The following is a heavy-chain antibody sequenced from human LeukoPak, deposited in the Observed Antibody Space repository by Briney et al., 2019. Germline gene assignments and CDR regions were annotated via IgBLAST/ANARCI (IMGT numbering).Heavy chain of an antibody. CDR1: GGSISSYY. V-gene: IGHV4-59*01. D-gene: IGHD3-3*01. J-gene: IGHJ5*02. Sequence: KPSETLSLTCTVSGGSISSYYWSWIRQPPGKGLEWIGYIYYSGSTNYNPSLKSRVTISVDTSKNQFSLKLSSVTAADTAVYYCARFYDFWSGYYTWGQGIVVTVSS. CDR3: ARFYDFWSGYYT. CDR2: IYYSGST.